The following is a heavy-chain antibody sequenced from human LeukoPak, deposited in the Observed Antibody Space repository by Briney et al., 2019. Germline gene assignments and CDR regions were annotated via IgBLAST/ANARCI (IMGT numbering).Heavy chain of an antibody. CDR2: ISSSGSTI. J-gene: IGHJ4*02. D-gene: IGHD1-1*01. V-gene: IGHV3-48*03. CDR1: GFTFSSYE. CDR3: AQDLAYIRFDS. Sequence: GGSLRLSCAASGFTFSSYEMNWVRQAPGKGLGWVSYISSSGSTIYYADSVKGRFTISRDNSKNRVYLQMDSLRFEDAAIYYCAQDLAYIRFDSWGQGTLVTVSS.